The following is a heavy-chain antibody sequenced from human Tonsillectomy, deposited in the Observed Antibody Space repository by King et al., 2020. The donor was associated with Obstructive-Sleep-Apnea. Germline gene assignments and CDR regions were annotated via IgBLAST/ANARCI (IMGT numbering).Heavy chain of an antibody. Sequence: TLKESGPALVKPTQTLTLTCTFSGFSLSTSGMCVSWIRQPPGKALEWLARIDWDDDKYYSTSLKTRLTISKDTSKNQVVLTMTNMDPVDTATYYCARKHYYASGSYHRTPGLGFDYWGQGIPVTVSS. CDR3: ARKHYYASGSYHRTPGLGFDY. V-gene: IGHV2-70*11. D-gene: IGHD3-10*01. CDR1: GFSLSTSGMC. J-gene: IGHJ4*02. CDR2: IDWDDDK.